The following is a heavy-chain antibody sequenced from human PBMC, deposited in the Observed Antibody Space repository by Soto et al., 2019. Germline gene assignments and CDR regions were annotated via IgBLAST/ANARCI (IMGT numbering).Heavy chain of an antibody. D-gene: IGHD4-17*01. Sequence: EVQLVESGGGLVQPGGSLRLSCAASGFTFTRHSMNWVRQAAGKGIEWISYISDSSGTIYYADSVKGRFTISRDNVQNSLYLQMNSLRDEDTAVYYCARDPSSSTTVTIMDYWGQGTQVTVSS. CDR2: ISDSSGTI. V-gene: IGHV3-48*02. CDR3: ARDPSSSTTVTIMDY. J-gene: IGHJ4*02. CDR1: GFTFTRHS.